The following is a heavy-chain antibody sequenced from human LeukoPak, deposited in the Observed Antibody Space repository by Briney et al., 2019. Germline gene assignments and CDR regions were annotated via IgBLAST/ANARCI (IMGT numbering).Heavy chain of an antibody. CDR2: IWYDGSNK. D-gene: IGHD6-19*01. V-gene: IGHV3-33*01. CDR1: GFTFSSYG. Sequence: PGGSLRLSCAASGFTFSSYGMHWVRQAPGKGLEWVAVIWYDGSNKYYADSVKGRFTISRDNSKNTLYLQMNSLRAEDTAVYYCARDENSSGWYGEDFDYWGQGTLVTVSS. J-gene: IGHJ4*02. CDR3: ARDENSSGWYGEDFDY.